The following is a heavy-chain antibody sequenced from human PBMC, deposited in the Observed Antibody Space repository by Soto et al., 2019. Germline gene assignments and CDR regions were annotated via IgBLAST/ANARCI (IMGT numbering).Heavy chain of an antibody. Sequence: ASVKVSCKASGYTFTNSAIHWVRQAPGQTLEWMGWINVGNGNTKYSQKFQGRVTITRDTSASTAYLELSSLRSEDTAVYYCAGRIAVAENYYYGMDVWGQETTGTVSS. D-gene: IGHD6-19*01. J-gene: IGHJ6*02. CDR3: AGRIAVAENYYYGMDV. CDR2: INVGNGNT. CDR1: GYTFTNSA. V-gene: IGHV1-3*01.